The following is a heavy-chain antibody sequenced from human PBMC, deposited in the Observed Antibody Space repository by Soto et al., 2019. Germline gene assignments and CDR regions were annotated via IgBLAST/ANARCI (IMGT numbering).Heavy chain of an antibody. CDR3: AREREDLDYGDYYMDV. CDR2: IYYSGST. Sequence: SETLSLTCTVSGGSISSYYWSWIRQPPGKGLEWIGYIYYSGSTNYNPSLKSRVTISVDTSKNQFSLKLSSVTAADTAVYYCAREREDLDYGDYYMDVWGKGTTVTVSS. CDR1: GGSISSYY. V-gene: IGHV4-59*01. J-gene: IGHJ6*03. D-gene: IGHD4-17*01.